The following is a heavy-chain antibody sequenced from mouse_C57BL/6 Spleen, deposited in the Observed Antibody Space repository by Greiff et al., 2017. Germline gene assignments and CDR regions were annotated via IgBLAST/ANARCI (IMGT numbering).Heavy chain of an antibody. J-gene: IGHJ1*03. CDR2: ISYDGSN. Sequence: EVKLQESGPGLVKPSQSLSLTCSVTGYSITSGYYWNWIRQFPGNKLEWMGYISYDGSNNYNPSLKNRISITRDTSKNQFFLKLNSVTTEDTATYYCAFITTVEWYFDVWGTGTTVTVSS. CDR1: GYSITSGYY. CDR3: AFITTVEWYFDV. D-gene: IGHD1-1*01. V-gene: IGHV3-6*01.